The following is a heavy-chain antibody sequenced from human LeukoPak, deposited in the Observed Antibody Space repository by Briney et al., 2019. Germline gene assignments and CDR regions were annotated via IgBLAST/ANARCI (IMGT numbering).Heavy chain of an antibody. J-gene: IGHJ5*02. CDR3: AKETQGVAAAA. CDR2: ISGSGGST. V-gene: IGHV3-23*01. D-gene: IGHD6-13*01. CDR1: GFTFSSYA. Sequence: GGSLRLSCAASGFTFSSYAMSWVRQAPGKGLEWVSAISGSGGSTFYADSVKGRFSVSRDNSKNTLYLQMNSLRAEDTAVYYCAKETQGVAAAAWGQGTLVTVSS.